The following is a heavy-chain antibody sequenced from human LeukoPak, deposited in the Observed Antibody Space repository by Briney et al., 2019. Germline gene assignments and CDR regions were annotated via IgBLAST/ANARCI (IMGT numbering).Heavy chain of an antibody. Sequence: GGSLRLSCAASGFTFSSYSMNWVRQAPGKGLEWVANIKQDGSEKYYVDSVKGRFTISRDNAKNSLYLQMNSLRAEDTAVYYCARRRGSYSDDYWGQGTLVTVSS. J-gene: IGHJ4*02. CDR1: GFTFSSYS. D-gene: IGHD1-26*01. CDR2: IKQDGSEK. CDR3: ARRRGSYSDDY. V-gene: IGHV3-7*01.